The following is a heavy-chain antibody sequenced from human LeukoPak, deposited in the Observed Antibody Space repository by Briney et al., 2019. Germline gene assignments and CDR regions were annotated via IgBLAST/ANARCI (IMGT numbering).Heavy chain of an antibody. CDR1: GYTFTGYY. CDR2: INPNSGGT. CDR3: AREPRGGAARYYYYYYMDV. Sequence: ASVKVSCKASGYTFTGYYMHWVRQAPGQGLEWMGWINPNSGGTNYAQKFQGRVTMTRDTSISTAYMELSRLRSDDTAVYYCAREPRGGAARYYYYYYMDVWGKGTTVTVSS. V-gene: IGHV1-2*02. D-gene: IGHD6-6*01. J-gene: IGHJ6*03.